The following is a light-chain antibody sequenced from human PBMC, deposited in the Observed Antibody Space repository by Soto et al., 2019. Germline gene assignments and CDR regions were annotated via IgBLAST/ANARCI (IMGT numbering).Light chain of an antibody. V-gene: IGKV3-15*01. Sequence: EIVMTQSPATLSVSPGERATLSCRASQSFTTNLAWYQQKPGQAPRLLIYDTSTRARGIPARFSGSGFGTEFTLTISSLQSEDFAVYYCQQYVTWPRTFGQGTKVEIK. CDR1: QSFTTN. CDR2: DTS. J-gene: IGKJ1*01. CDR3: QQYVTWPRT.